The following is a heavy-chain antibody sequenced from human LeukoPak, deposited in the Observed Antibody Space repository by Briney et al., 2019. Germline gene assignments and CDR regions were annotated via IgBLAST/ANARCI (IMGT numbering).Heavy chain of an antibody. CDR3: ARDSPNDPTGYFDY. V-gene: IGHV4-4*07. CDR1: GCTISSYY. Sequence: PSETLTLTCTASGCTISSYYWSWIRQPAGKGLEWMGRIYTNGSNNYNPSVKSRVTMSVATSKNQLSLKLSSVTAADTAVYYCARDSPNDPTGYFDYWGQGTLVTVSS. D-gene: IGHD3-16*01. CDR2: IYTNGSN. J-gene: IGHJ4*02.